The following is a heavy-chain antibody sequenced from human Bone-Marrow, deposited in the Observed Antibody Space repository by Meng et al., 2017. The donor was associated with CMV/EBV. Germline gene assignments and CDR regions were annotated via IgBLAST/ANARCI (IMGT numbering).Heavy chain of an antibody. Sequence: EVQLVESGGXMVKHGGSLRLSCAASGFTFSSYSMNWVRQAPGKGLEWVSSISSSSSYIYYADSVKGRFTISRDNAKNSLYLQMNSLRAEDTAVYYCAILAARLEDWFDPWGQGTLVTVSS. CDR3: AILAARLEDWFDP. D-gene: IGHD6-6*01. CDR2: ISSSSSYI. J-gene: IGHJ5*02. V-gene: IGHV3-21*01. CDR1: GFTFSSYS.